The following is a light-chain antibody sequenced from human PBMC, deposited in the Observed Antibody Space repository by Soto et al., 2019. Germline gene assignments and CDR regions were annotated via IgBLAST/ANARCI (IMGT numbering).Light chain of an antibody. J-gene: IGKJ1*01. CDR2: DAS. CDR1: QSISQS. V-gene: IGKV3-20*01. CDR3: QKDGGCPKT. Sequence: EVGLKQSPGALSLSPGERATLSCRASQSISQSLAWYQQRPGQSPRLLIYDASRRATGIPDRFTGSGLGADFTRSISRPAAEDLAVYHCQKDGGCPKTFGQGTKVDIK.